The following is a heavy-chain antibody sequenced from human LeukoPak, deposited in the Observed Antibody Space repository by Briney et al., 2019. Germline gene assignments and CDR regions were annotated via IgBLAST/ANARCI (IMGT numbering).Heavy chain of an antibody. J-gene: IGHJ5*02. V-gene: IGHV4-39*07. CDR2: INHSGST. Sequence: PSETLSLTCTVSGGSISSSSYYWGWIRQPPGKGLEWIGEINHSGSTNYNPSLKSRVTISVDTSKNQFFLKLSSVTAADTAVYYCARIEGRDMGVAVAGRRLFWFDPWGQGTLVTVSS. D-gene: IGHD6-19*01. CDR1: GGSISSSSYY. CDR3: ARIEGRDMGVAVAGRRLFWFDP.